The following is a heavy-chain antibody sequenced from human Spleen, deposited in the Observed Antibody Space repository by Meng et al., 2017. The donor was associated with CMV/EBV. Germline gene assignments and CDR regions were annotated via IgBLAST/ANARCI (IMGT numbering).Heavy chain of an antibody. CDR3: TRGQGRYGMDV. V-gene: IGHV3-21*01. Sequence: GESLKISCAASGFTVSNRYMNWVRQAPGKGLEWVSSISSTKNHIYYADSFEGRFTISRDNANNSLSLQMSSLRAEDMAVYYCTRGQGRYGMDVWGQGTTVTVSS. J-gene: IGHJ6*02. CDR1: GFTVSNRY. CDR2: ISSTKNHI.